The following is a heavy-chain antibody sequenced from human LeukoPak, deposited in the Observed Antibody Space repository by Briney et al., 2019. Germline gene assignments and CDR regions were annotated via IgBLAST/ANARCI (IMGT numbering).Heavy chain of an antibody. CDR3: ARRRYSNSWYIDY. CDR2: IYYSGST. J-gene: IGHJ4*02. D-gene: IGHD6-13*01. CDR1: GGSINNYY. Sequence: PETLSLTCTVSGGSINNYYWSWIRQPPGEGLEWIGCIYYSGSTNYNPSLKSRVTISVDTSKNQFTLKLSSVTAADTAVYYCARRRYSNSWYIDYWGQGTLATVSS. V-gene: IGHV4-59*01.